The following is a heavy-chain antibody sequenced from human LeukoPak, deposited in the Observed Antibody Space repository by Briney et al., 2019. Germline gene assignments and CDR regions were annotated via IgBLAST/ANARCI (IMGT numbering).Heavy chain of an antibody. J-gene: IGHJ5*02. CDR2: INPSGST. CDR1: GGSISSRSYY. D-gene: IGHD3-3*01. CDR3: ARAGPNGYYDFWSGYYNGWFDP. V-gene: IGHV4-39*07. Sequence: SETLSLTCTVSGGSISSRSYYWGWIRQPPGKGLEWIGEINPSGSTNYNPSLKSRVTISVDTSKNQFSLKLSSVTAADTAVYYCARAGPNGYYDFWSGYYNGWFDPWGQGTLVTVSS.